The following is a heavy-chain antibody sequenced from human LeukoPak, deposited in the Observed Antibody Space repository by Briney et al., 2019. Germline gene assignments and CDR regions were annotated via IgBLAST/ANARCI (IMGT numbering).Heavy chain of an antibody. Sequence: SSETLSLTCTVSGGSISSYYWSWIRQPAGKGPEWIGRIYTSGSTNYNPSLKSRVTMSVDTSKNQFSLKLSSVTAADTAVYYCARVPYYHDSSGYYEVGAFDIWGQGTMVTVSS. V-gene: IGHV4-4*07. D-gene: IGHD3-22*01. J-gene: IGHJ3*02. CDR2: IYTSGST. CDR3: ARVPYYHDSSGYYEVGAFDI. CDR1: GGSISSYY.